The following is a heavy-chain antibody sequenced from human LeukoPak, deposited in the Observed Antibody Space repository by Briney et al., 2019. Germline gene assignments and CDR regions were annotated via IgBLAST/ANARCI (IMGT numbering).Heavy chain of an antibody. Sequence: GGSLRLSCEASGFSFSGNWMSWVRQAPGKGLEWVANINPDGSQKYYVDSVKGRFTISRDNTKSSLYLQMNSLGAEDTAAYYSARRLGMATPSDYWVQGTLVTVSS. J-gene: IGHJ4*02. D-gene: IGHD5-24*01. V-gene: IGHV3-7*01. CDR2: INPDGSQK. CDR3: ARRLGMATPSDY. CDR1: GFSFSGNW.